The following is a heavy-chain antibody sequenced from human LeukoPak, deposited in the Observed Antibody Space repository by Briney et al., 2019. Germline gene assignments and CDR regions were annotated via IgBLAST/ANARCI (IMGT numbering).Heavy chain of an antibody. Sequence: GGSLRLSCAASGFTFSSYWMHWVRQAPGKGLVWVSRINSDGSSTSYADSVKGRFTISRDNAKNTLYLQMNSLRAEDTAVYYCARGAAAGTMWGGFDYWGQGTLVTVSS. V-gene: IGHV3-74*01. CDR2: INSDGSST. J-gene: IGHJ4*02. D-gene: IGHD6-13*01. CDR3: ARGAAAGTMWGGFDY. CDR1: GFTFSSYW.